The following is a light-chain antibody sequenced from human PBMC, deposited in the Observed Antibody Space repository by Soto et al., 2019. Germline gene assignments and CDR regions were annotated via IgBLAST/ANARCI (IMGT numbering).Light chain of an antibody. CDR3: QSYDSSRSGWVV. J-gene: IGLJ2*01. CDR2: GNN. Sequence: QSVLTQPPSVSGAPGQRVTISCTGSSSTIGPGYDVHWYQQLPGTAPKLLIYGNNNRPSGVPDRFSGSKSSTSASMAITGLEAEDEADYYCQSYDSSRSGWVVFGGGTKLTVL. CDR1: SSTIGPGYD. V-gene: IGLV1-40*01.